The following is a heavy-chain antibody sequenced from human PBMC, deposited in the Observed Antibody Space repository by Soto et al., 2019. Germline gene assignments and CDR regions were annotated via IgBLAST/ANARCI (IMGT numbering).Heavy chain of an antibody. Sequence: PGGSLRLSCAASGFTFSSYGMHWVRQAPGKGLEWVAVIWYDGSNKYYADSVKGRFTISRDNSKNTLYLQMNSLRAEDTAVYYCARDVNILTGYYVPPVYWGQGTLVTVSS. J-gene: IGHJ4*02. CDR3: ARDVNILTGYYVPPVY. CDR2: IWYDGSNK. V-gene: IGHV3-33*01. D-gene: IGHD3-9*01. CDR1: GFTFSSYG.